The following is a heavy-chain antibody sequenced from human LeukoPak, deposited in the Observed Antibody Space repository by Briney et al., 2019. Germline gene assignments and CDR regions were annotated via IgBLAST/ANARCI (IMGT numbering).Heavy chain of an antibody. CDR1: GFIFDNYA. Sequence: PGGSLRLPCAASGFIFDNYAMHWVRQAPGKGPEWLSLIRGDENTKYYTDSVKGRFTISRDNSKSSLYLHMNSLRTEDTALYYCAKDIGTGWDLDYWGQGTLVTVSS. CDR2: IRGDENTK. CDR3: AKDIGTGWDLDY. V-gene: IGHV3-43*02. J-gene: IGHJ4*02. D-gene: IGHD1-26*01.